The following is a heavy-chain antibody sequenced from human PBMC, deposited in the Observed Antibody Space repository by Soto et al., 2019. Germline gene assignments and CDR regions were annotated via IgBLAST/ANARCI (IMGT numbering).Heavy chain of an antibody. D-gene: IGHD3-22*01. CDR2: IKSKTDGGTT. Sequence: GGSLRLSCAASGFTFSNAWINWVRQAPGKGLEWVGRIKSKTDGGTTDYAAPVKGRFAISRDDSKNMVYLEMNSLKTEDTAVNYCTTDSYITMIVVRFDYWGQGTLVTVSS. J-gene: IGHJ4*02. V-gene: IGHV3-15*07. CDR1: GFTFSNAW. CDR3: TTDSYITMIVVRFDY.